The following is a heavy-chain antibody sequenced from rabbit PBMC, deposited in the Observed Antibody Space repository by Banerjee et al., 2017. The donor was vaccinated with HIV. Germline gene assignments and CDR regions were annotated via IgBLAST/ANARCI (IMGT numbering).Heavy chain of an antibody. D-gene: IGHD8-1*01. V-gene: IGHV1S40*01. CDR2: IDAVSNYT. CDR3: ARNLSYGGSNYHL. CDR1: GFSFSSNYY. Sequence: QSLEVSGGDLVKPGASLTVTCTASGFSFSSNYYMCWVRQAPGKGLEWIACIDAVSNYTNYASWAKGRFTISKTSSTTVSLEMTSLTAADTAAYFCARNLSYGGSNYHLRGPGTLVTVS. J-gene: IGHJ4*01.